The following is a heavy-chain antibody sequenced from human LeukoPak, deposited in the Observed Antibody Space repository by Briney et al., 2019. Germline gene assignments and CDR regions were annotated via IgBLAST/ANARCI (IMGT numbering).Heavy chain of an antibody. J-gene: IGHJ4*02. CDR1: GYSFTYYW. D-gene: IGHD2-2*02. CDR2: IYPADSDT. V-gene: IGHV5-51*01. Sequence: GESLKISCKGSGYSFTYYWIGWVRQMPGKGLEWMGIIYPADSDTRYSPSFQGQVTISADKTTSTAFLQWSSLKASATAMYYWARQEGRALYDFDYWGQGTLVTVSS. CDR3: ARQEGRALYDFDY.